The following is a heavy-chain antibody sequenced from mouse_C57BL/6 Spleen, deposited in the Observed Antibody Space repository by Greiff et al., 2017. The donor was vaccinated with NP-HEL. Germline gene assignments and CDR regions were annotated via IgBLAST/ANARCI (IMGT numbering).Heavy chain of an antibody. CDR2: IDPSDSYT. CDR1: GYTFTSYW. CDR3: ARGKAQGHYAMDY. D-gene: IGHD3-2*02. J-gene: IGHJ4*01. V-gene: IGHV1-69*01. Sequence: VQLQQPGAELVMPGASVKLSCKASGYTFTSYWMHWVKQRPGQGLEWVGEIDPSDSYTNYNQKFKGKSTLTVDKSSSTAYMQLSSLTSEDSAVYYCARGKAQGHYAMDYWGQGTSVTVSS.